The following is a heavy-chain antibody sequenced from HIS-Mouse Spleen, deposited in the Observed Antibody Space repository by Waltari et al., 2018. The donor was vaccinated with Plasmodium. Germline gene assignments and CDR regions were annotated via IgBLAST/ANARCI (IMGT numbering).Heavy chain of an antibody. J-gene: IGHJ4*02. Sequence: EVQLVESGGGLVQPGRSLRLSCAASGFTFDDYAMHWVRQAPGKCRGWVSGISWNSGSIGYADSVKGRFTISRDNAKNSLYLQMNSLRAEDTALYYCAKDQTPYQLLHFDYWGQGTLVTVSS. D-gene: IGHD2-2*01. V-gene: IGHV3-9*01. CDR3: AKDQTPYQLLHFDY. CDR1: GFTFDDYA. CDR2: ISWNSGSI.